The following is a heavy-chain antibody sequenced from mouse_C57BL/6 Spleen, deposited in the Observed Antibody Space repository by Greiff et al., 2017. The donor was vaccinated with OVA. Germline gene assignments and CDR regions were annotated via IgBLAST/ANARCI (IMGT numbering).Heavy chain of an antibody. D-gene: IGHD1-1*01. V-gene: IGHV2-5*01. J-gene: IGHJ2*01. CDR3: AKGGYYGSFDY. CDR1: GFSLTSYG. Sequence: QVQLQQSGPGLVQPSQSLSITCTVSGFSLTSYGVHWVRQSPGKGLEWLGVIWSGGSTAYNAAFMSSLSITRDNSKIQVFFKMNSRQADDTAIYYCAKGGYYGSFDYWGQGTTLTVSS. CDR2: IWSGGST.